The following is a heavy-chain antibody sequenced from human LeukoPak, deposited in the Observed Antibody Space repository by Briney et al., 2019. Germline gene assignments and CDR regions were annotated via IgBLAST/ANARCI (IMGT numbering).Heavy chain of an antibody. CDR1: GFTFSSYA. Sequence: SGGSLRLSCAASGFTFSSYAMSWVRQAPGKGLEWVSAISGSGGSTYYADSVKGRFTISRDNSKNTLYLQMNSLRAEDTAVYYCAKARIAVPIFDYWGQGTLVTVSS. CDR2: ISGSGGST. CDR3: AKARIAVPIFDY. D-gene: IGHD6-19*01. V-gene: IGHV3-23*01. J-gene: IGHJ4*02.